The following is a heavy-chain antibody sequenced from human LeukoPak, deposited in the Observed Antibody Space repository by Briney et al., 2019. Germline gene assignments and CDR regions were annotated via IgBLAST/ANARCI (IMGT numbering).Heavy chain of an antibody. Sequence: PSETLSLTCTVSGGSISGYYWSWIRQAPGKGLEWIGYIYNSGSLNYNPSLKSRVTIAVDTSENQFSLKLSSVTAADTAVYYCARDLGAFGYCSSTSCYRSAFDIWGQGTMVTVSS. CDR3: ARDLGAFGYCSSTSCYRSAFDI. D-gene: IGHD2-2*01. CDR1: GGSISGYY. CDR2: IYNSGSL. V-gene: IGHV4-59*01. J-gene: IGHJ3*02.